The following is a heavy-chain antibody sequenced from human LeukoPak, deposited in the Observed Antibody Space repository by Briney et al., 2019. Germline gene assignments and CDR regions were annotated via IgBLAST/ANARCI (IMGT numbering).Heavy chain of an antibody. D-gene: IGHD3-22*01. Sequence: GGSLRLSCAASGFTFSSYGMSWVRPAPGNGLEWVSAISGSGGSTYYADSVKGRFTISRDNSKNTLYLQMNSLRAEDTAVYYCAKTPGGSYYYDSSGYFGYFDYWGQGTLVTVSS. V-gene: IGHV3-23*01. CDR3: AKTPGGSYYYDSSGYFGYFDY. CDR2: ISGSGGST. J-gene: IGHJ4*02. CDR1: GFTFSSYG.